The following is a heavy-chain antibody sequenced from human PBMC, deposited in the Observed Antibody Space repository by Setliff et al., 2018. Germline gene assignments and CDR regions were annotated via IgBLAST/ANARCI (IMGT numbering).Heavy chain of an antibody. J-gene: IGHJ5*02. Sequence: ASVKVSCKSSGFTFTDYGITWVRQVPGQGLEWMGWINNYNFNTQYAQKFQDRLSMTTDTSTSTAYMELRSLRADDTAVYYCERLVRHCTRISCQRTSEADLWGQGTQVTVS. CDR1: GFTFTDYG. D-gene: IGHD2-15*01. CDR3: ERLVRHCTRISCQRTSEADL. V-gene: IGHV1-18*01. CDR2: INNYNFNT.